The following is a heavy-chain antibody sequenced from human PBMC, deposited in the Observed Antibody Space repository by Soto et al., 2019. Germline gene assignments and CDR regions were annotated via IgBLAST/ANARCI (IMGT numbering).Heavy chain of an antibody. CDR2: IDPSDSYT. D-gene: IGHD3-22*01. J-gene: IGHJ5*02. CDR3: ASSYYYDSSGYDLLWLDP. CDR1: GYSFTSYW. V-gene: IGHV5-10-1*01. Sequence: GESLKISCKGSGYSFTSYWISWVRQMPGKGLEWMGRIDPSDSYTNYSPSFQGHVTISADKSISTAYLQWSSLKASDTAMYYCASSYYYDSSGYDLLWLDPWGQGTLVTVSS.